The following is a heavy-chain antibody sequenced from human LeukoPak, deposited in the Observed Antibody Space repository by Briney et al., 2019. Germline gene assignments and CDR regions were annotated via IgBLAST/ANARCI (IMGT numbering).Heavy chain of an antibody. J-gene: IGHJ4*02. CDR2: ISSSSSTI. CDR1: RFAFSTYA. D-gene: IGHD3-22*01. Sequence: GGSLRLSCAVSRFAFSTYAMTWVRQAPGKGLEWVSYISSSSSTIYYADSVKGRFTISRDNAKNSLYLQMNSLRAEDTAVYYCASGRLFDYWGQGTLVTVSS. CDR3: ASGRLFDY. V-gene: IGHV3-48*04.